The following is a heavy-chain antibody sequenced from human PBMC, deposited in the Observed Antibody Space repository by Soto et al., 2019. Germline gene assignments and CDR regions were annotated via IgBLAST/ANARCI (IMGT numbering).Heavy chain of an antibody. J-gene: IGHJ5*02. CDR2: ISSSSSYI. CDR1: GFTFSSYS. CDR3: ARAHEPANWFDP. Sequence: EVQLVASGGGLVKPGGSLRLSCAASGFTFSSYSMNWVRQAPGKRLEWVSSISSSSSYIYYADSVKGRFTISRDNAKNSLYLQMNSLRAEDTAVYYCARAHEPANWFDPWGQGTLVTVSS. V-gene: IGHV3-21*01.